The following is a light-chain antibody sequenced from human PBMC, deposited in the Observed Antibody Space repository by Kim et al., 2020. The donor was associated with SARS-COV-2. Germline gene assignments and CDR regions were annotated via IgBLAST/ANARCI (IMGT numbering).Light chain of an antibody. CDR1: SFRIKF. CDR3: ASRDSRGYHMM. Sequence: AWGQTVTITCQGYSFRIKFANWHRPSPGQPTVLVLYGRQSRPSGIPDRFSGSRSGDTASLTITGAQADDEAVYYCASRDSRGYHMMFGGGTQLTVL. J-gene: IGLJ3*02. V-gene: IGLV3-19*01. CDR2: GRQ.